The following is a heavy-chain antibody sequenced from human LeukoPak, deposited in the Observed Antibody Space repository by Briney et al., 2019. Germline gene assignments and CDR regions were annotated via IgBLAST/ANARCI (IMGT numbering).Heavy chain of an antibody. CDR2: INPSGGST. V-gene: IGHV1-46*01. CDR3: ARDRTISFGEYYYYYGMDV. J-gene: IGHJ6*02. Sequence: ASVKVSCKASGYTFTSYYMHWVRQAPGQGLGWMGIINPSGGSTSYAQKFQGRVTMTRDKSTSTVYMELSSLRSEDTAVYYCARDRTISFGEYYYYYGMDVWGQGTTVTVSS. CDR1: GYTFTSYY. D-gene: IGHD3-10*01.